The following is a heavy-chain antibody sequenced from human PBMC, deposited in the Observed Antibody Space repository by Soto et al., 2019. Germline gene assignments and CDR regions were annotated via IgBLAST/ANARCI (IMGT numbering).Heavy chain of an antibody. CDR3: ATGGSGEQWMRYYFDY. V-gene: IGHV3-33*01. CDR2: IWYDGSNK. D-gene: IGHD6-19*01. J-gene: IGHJ4*02. Sequence: GGSLRLSCAASGSTFSSYGMHWVRQAPGKGLEWVAVIWYDGSNKYYADSVNGRFTISRDNSKNTLYLQMNSLRAEDTAVYYCATGGSGEQWMRYYFDYWGQGTLVTVSS. CDR1: GSTFSSYG.